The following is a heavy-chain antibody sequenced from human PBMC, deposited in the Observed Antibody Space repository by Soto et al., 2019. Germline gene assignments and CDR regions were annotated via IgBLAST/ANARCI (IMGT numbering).Heavy chain of an antibody. CDR2: ISYDGSNK. Sequence: PGGSLRLSCAASGFTFSSYAMHWVRQAPGKGLEWVAVISYDGSNKYYADSVKGRFTISRDNSKNTLYLQMNSLRAEDTAVYYCARESRGYFDYWGQGTPVTVSS. J-gene: IGHJ4*02. V-gene: IGHV3-30-3*01. CDR3: ARESRGYFDY. CDR1: GFTFSSYA. D-gene: IGHD3-16*01.